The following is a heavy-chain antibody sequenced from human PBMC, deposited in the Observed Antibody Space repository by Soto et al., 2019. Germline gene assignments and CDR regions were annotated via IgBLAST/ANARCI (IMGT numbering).Heavy chain of an antibody. J-gene: IGHJ6*02. CDR1: GYTFTSYA. Sequence: HVQLVQSGAEVKKPGASVKVSCKASGYTFTSYAMHWVRQAPGQRLEWMGWINAGNGNTKYSQKFQGRVTITRDTSASTAYMELSSLRSEDTAVYYCARGSLGYSSSWYGGGVGMDVWGQGTTVTVSS. D-gene: IGHD6-13*01. V-gene: IGHV1-3*01. CDR3: ARGSLGYSSSWYGGGVGMDV. CDR2: INAGNGNT.